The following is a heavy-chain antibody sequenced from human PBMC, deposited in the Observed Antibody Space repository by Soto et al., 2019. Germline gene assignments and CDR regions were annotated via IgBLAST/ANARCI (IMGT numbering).Heavy chain of an antibody. J-gene: IGHJ3*02. CDR2: IWYDGSNK. Sequence: QVQLVESGGGVVQPGRSLRLSCAASGFTFSSYGMHWVRQAPGKGLEWVAVIWYDGSNKYYADSVKGRFTISRDNSKNPLYLQMNSLRGEDMAVYYCAGAYSSSRVDAFDIWGQGIMVTVSS. D-gene: IGHD6-13*01. CDR1: GFTFSSYG. V-gene: IGHV3-33*01. CDR3: AGAYSSSRVDAFDI.